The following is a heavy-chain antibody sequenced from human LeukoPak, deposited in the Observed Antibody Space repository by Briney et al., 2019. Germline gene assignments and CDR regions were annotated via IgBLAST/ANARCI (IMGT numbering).Heavy chain of an antibody. J-gene: IGHJ4*02. CDR3: ARARRTSGYSSGWYSF. CDR2: INHSGST. V-gene: IGHV4-34*01. D-gene: IGHD6-19*01. CDR1: GGSFSGYY. Sequence: PSETLSLTCAVYGGSFSGYYWSWMRQPPGKGLEWIGEINHSGSTNYNPSLKSRVTISVDTSKNQFSLKLSSVTAADTAVYYCARARRTSGYSSGWYSFWGQGTLVTVSS.